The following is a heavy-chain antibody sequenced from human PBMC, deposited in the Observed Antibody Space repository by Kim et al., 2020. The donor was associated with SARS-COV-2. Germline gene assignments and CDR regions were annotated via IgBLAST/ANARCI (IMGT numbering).Heavy chain of an antibody. V-gene: IGHV4-34*01. Sequence: SETLSLTCAVYGGSFSGYYWSWIRQPPGKGLEWIGEINHSGSTNYNPSLKSRVTISVDTSKNQFSLKLSSVTAADTAVYYCARGSMVLANWFDPWGQGTLVTVSS. CDR3: ARGSMVLANWFDP. CDR1: GGSFSGYY. D-gene: IGHD3-10*01. CDR2: INHSGST. J-gene: IGHJ5*02.